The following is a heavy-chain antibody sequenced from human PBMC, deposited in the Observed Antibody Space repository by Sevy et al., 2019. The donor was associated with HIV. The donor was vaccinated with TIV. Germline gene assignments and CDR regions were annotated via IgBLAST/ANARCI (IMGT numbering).Heavy chain of an antibody. J-gene: IGHJ4*02. CDR1: GFSFSNYW. D-gene: IGHD1-1*01. Sequence: GGSLRLSCAVSGFSFSNYWMSWVRQAPGKGLEWVANIKEDGSEKHYVDSVKGRFTSSRDNTKNSLFVQMNSMRAEDTALYYCAGYNNLGYWGQGTLVTVSS. CDR3: AGYNNLGY. V-gene: IGHV3-7*01. CDR2: IKEDGSEK.